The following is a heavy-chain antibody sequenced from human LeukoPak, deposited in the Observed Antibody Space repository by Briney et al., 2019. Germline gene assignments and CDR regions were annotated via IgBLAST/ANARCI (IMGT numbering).Heavy chain of an antibody. V-gene: IGHV3-30*04. CDR2: ISYDGSNK. CDR1: GFTFSSYA. D-gene: IGHD1-26*01. J-gene: IGHJ4*02. CDR3: ATTGSGSYYDY. Sequence: GGSLRLSCAASGFTFSSYAMHWVRQAPGKGLEWVAVISYDGSNKYYAGSVKSRFTISRDNSKNTLYLQMNSLRAEDTAVYYCATTGSGSYYDYWGQGTLVTVSS.